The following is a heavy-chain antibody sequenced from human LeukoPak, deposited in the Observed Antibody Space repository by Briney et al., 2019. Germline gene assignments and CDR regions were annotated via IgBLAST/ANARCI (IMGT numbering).Heavy chain of an antibody. J-gene: IGHJ6*02. Sequence: GGSLRLSCAASGFTFSNYAMSWVRQAPGKGLEWVSVISGSAVSTYYADSVKGRFTISRGNSKNTLFLQMSSLRAEDAALYYCAKDLVVAGRSYYYYNMDVWGQGTTVTVSS. CDR1: GFTFSNYA. V-gene: IGHV3-23*01. CDR3: AKDLVVAGRSYYYYNMDV. CDR2: ISGSAVST. D-gene: IGHD6-19*01.